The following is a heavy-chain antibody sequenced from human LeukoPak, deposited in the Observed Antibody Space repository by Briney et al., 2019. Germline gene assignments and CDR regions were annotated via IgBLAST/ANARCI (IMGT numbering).Heavy chain of an antibody. Sequence: GGSLRLSCAASGFTFSSYWMSWVRQAPGKGLDWVASIKQDETEIYYADSVKGRFTISRDNAKNSLYLQMSSLTIEDTAIYFCARIHYSSSWYFEYWGQGTLVTVSS. J-gene: IGHJ4*02. D-gene: IGHD6-13*01. V-gene: IGHV3-7*01. CDR3: ARIHYSSSWYFEY. CDR1: GFTFSSYW. CDR2: IKQDETEI.